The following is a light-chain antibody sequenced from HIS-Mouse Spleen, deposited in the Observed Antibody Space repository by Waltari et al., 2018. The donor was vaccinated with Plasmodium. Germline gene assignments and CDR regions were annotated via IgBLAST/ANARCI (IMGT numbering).Light chain of an antibody. CDR3: QQYDNLPPLFT. CDR1: QDISNY. V-gene: IGKV1-33*01. J-gene: IGKJ3*01. Sequence: DIQMTQSPSSLSASVAARVTLTCQASQDISNYLNWYQQNPGKAPKLLIYDSSNLETGFPSRFSGSGSGTDFTFTISSLQPEDIATYYCQQYDNLPPLFTFGPGTKVDIK. CDR2: DSS.